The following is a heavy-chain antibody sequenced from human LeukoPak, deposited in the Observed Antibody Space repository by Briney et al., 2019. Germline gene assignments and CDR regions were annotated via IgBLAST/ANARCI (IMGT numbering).Heavy chain of an antibody. CDR1: GFTLSSHW. Sequence: PGGSLRLSSAAAGFTLSSHWMHWVRQAPGKGLEWVSLISSSGNNAYYAVSVKGRFTISRDNSKNTLSLQMNSLRVEDTAIDYCAKVIQLSTWGLGTSVRVPS. CDR3: AKVIQLST. J-gene: IGHJ3*01. CDR2: ISSSGNNA. D-gene: IGHD5-24*01. V-gene: IGHV3-23*01.